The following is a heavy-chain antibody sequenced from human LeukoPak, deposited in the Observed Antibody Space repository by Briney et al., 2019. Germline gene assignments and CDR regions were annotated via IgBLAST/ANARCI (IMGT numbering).Heavy chain of an antibody. V-gene: IGHV4-34*01. CDR2: INHSGST. Sequence: SEALSLTCAVYGGSFSGYYWSWIRQPPGRGLEWIGEINHSGSTNYNPSLKSRVTISVDTSKNQFSLKLSSVTAADTAVYYCAREKAVVRGFDYWGQGTLVTVSS. J-gene: IGHJ4*02. D-gene: IGHD3-10*01. CDR1: GGSFSGYY. CDR3: AREKAVVRGFDY.